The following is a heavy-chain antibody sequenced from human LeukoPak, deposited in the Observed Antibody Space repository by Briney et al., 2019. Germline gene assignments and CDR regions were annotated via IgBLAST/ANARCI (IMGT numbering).Heavy chain of an antibody. CDR1: GFTFSSYE. V-gene: IGHV3-48*03. Sequence: PGGSLRLSCAASGFTFSSYEMNWVRQAPGKGLEWVTYISSSGSTIYYADSVKGRFTTPRDNAKNSLYLQMNSLRAEDTAVYYCARDGSIAAAGGAFDYWGQGTLVTVSS. CDR3: ARDGSIAAAGGAFDY. D-gene: IGHD6-13*01. J-gene: IGHJ4*02. CDR2: ISSSGSTI.